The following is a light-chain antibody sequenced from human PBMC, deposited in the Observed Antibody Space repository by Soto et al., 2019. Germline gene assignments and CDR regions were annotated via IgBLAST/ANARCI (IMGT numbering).Light chain of an antibody. Sequence: IQMTQSPSSLSASAGDRVSITFRASQDVNNYLNWYQQKPGKAPKLLIYDASSLESGVPSRFSGSGSGTEFTLTISSLQPDDFATYYCQQFNNYPHTFGQGTKGDI. J-gene: IGKJ1*01. CDR2: DAS. V-gene: IGKV1D-13*01. CDR1: QDVNNY. CDR3: QQFNNYPHT.